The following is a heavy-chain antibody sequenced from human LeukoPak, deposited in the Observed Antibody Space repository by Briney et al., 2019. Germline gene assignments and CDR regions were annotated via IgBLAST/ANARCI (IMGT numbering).Heavy chain of an antibody. CDR1: GGSISGYY. CDR2: IYYSGST. J-gene: IGHJ4*02. V-gene: IGHV4-59*08. CDR3: ARHAIAVAGTPQFDY. D-gene: IGHD6-19*01. Sequence: SETVSLTCTVSGGSISGYYWSWIRQPPGEGLEWIGYIYYSGSTNYNPSLKSRVTISVDTSKNQFSLKLSSVTAADTAVYYCARHAIAVAGTPQFDYWGQGTLVTVSS.